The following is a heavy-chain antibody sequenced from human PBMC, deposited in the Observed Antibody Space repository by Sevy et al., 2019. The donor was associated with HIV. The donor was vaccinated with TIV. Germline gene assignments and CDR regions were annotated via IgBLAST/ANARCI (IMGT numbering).Heavy chain of an antibody. CDR3: ARVPDSGGRGRADY. D-gene: IGHD1-26*01. J-gene: IGHJ4*02. V-gene: IGHV3-21*01. CDR1: GFSFNTYT. CDR2: ISSSGVYE. Sequence: GGSLRLSCAASGFSFNTYTFYWGRQAPGEGLEWISSISSSGVYEYYADSVRGRFTISRDNAKNSLSLQMNGLRVEDTGVYYCARVPDSGGRGRADYWGQGTRVTVSS.